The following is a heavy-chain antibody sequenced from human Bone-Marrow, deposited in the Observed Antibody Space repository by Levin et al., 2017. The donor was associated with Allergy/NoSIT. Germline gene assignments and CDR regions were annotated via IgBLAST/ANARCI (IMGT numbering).Heavy chain of an antibody. J-gene: IGHJ4*02. CDR3: ATEKLRLGELSSSYYFDY. Sequence: AASVKVSCKVSGYSLSELSIHWVRQVPGKGLEWMGGFDPEEGETVYAQMFQGRVTMTEDTSTDTTYMELTSLKSEDTAVYYCATEKLRLGELSSSYYFDYWGQGTLVTVSS. CDR1: GYSLSELS. D-gene: IGHD3-16*02. V-gene: IGHV1-24*01. CDR2: FDPEEGET.